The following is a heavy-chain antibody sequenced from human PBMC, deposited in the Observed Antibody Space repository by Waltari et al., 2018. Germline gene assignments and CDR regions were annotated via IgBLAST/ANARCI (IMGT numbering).Heavy chain of an antibody. V-gene: IGHV3-48*03. Sequence: EVQLVESGGGLVQPGGSLRLSCAASGFTFSSYEMNWVRQAPGTGLEWVSYLSSSGSTIYYADSVKGRFTISRDNAKNSLYLQMNSLRAEDTAVYYCARDGKAALVLTYYYYYGMDVWGQGTTVTVSS. J-gene: IGHJ6*02. D-gene: IGHD6-13*01. CDR1: GFTFSSYE. CDR2: LSSSGSTI. CDR3: ARDGKAALVLTYYYYYGMDV.